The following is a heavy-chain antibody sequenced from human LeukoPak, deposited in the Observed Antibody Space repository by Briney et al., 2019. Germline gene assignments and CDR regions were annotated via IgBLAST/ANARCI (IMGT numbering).Heavy chain of an antibody. CDR2: INHSGST. J-gene: IGHJ4*02. D-gene: IGHD5-18*01. Sequence: GSLRLSCATSGFTFSNYAVSWIRQPPGKGLEWIGEINHSGSTNYNPSLKSRVTMSVDTSKNQFSLKLTSVTAADTAVYYCAHDGFATGGSTAIGYWGQGTLVTVSS. CDR1: GFTFSNYA. CDR3: AHDGFATGGSTAIGY. V-gene: IGHV4-34*08.